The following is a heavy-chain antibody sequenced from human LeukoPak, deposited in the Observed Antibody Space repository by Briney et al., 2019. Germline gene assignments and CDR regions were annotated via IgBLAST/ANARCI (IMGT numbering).Heavy chain of an antibody. CDR2: MNPNSGDT. V-gene: IGHV1-8*03. D-gene: IGHD6-19*01. Sequence: GASVKVSCKASGYTLTIYDINWVRQATGQGLEWMGWMNPNSGDTGYAQKFQGRVTITRNTSISTAYMELSSLRSEDTAVYYCARAADSSGIDAFDIWGQGTMVTVSS. CDR1: GYTLTIYD. CDR3: ARAADSSGIDAFDI. J-gene: IGHJ3*02.